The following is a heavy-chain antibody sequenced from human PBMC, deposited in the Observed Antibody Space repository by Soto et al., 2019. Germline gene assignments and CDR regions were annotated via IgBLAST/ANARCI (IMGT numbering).Heavy chain of an antibody. CDR1: GYTFTSYA. V-gene: IGHV1-3*05. CDR3: ATDPSYYGMDA. J-gene: IGHJ6*04. Sequence: QVQLVQSGAEEKKPGASVKVSCKSSGYTFTSYAMHWVRQAPGQRLEWMGWINAGNVNTKYSQKLQCRVTITSDTPACIAYKELSILRSEDTAVSYCATDPSYYGMDAWGTGTTVNVSS. CDR2: INAGNVNT.